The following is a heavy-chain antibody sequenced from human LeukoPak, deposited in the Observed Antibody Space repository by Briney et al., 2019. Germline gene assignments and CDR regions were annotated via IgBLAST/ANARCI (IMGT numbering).Heavy chain of an antibody. CDR2: MNPNSGRR. D-gene: IGHD3-16*02. Sequence: ASVKVSCKASGYTLSNYDINWVRQAPGQGLEWMGWMNPNSGRRVYAQKFQGRVTMTRNSSINTAYMELTSLRSDDTAVYYCARGLRSDYWGQGTLVTVSS. CDR3: ARGLRSDY. J-gene: IGHJ4*02. V-gene: IGHV1-8*01. CDR1: GYTLSNYD.